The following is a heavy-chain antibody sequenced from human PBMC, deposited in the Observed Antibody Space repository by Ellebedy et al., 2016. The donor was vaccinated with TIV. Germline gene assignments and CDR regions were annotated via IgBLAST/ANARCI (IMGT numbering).Heavy chain of an antibody. CDR1: GFIFDDYD. D-gene: IGHD3-10*01. Sequence: GESLKISXAASGFIFDDYDMSWVRQAPGKGLEWVFGINWNGTSTGYADSVKGRFTISRDNAKNSLYLQMNSLRAEDTALYYCARDILGSSPDYWGQGTLVTVSS. J-gene: IGHJ4*02. CDR3: ARDILGSSPDY. CDR2: INWNGTST. V-gene: IGHV3-20*04.